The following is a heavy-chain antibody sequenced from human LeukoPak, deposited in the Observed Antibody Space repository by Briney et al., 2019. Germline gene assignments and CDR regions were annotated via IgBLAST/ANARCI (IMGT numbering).Heavy chain of an antibody. Sequence: PGGSLRLSCAASGFTFSSYAMSWVRQAPGKGLEWVSAISGSGGSTYYADSVKGRFTISRDNSKNTLYLQMNSLRAEDTAVYYCAKVPNYYDSSGPFDYWGQGTLVTVSS. CDR1: GFTFSSYA. CDR3: AKVPNYYDSSGPFDY. CDR2: ISGSGGST. V-gene: IGHV3-23*01. D-gene: IGHD3-22*01. J-gene: IGHJ4*02.